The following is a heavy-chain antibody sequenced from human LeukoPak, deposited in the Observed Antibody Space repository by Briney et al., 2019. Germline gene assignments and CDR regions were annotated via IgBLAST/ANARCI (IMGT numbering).Heavy chain of an antibody. V-gene: IGHV3-53*01. D-gene: IGHD5-18*01. J-gene: IGHJ4*02. CDR3: ARVAGYSYGLSFDN. Sequence: TGGSLRLSCAASGFTVSSNYMSWVRQAPGKGLEWVSVIYSGGDTYYADSVKGRFTISRDNSKNTLYLQMNSLRAEDTAVYHCARVAGYSYGLSFDNWGQGTLVTVSS. CDR1: GFTVSSNY. CDR2: IYSGGDT.